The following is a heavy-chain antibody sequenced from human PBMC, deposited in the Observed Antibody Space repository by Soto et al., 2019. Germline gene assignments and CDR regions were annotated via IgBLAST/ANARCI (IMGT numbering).Heavy chain of an antibody. J-gene: IGHJ5*02. CDR1: GFTFSDYY. D-gene: IGHD3-22*01. CDR2: ISSSGSTI. V-gene: IGHV3-11*01. Sequence: KAGGSLRLSCAASGFTFSDYYMSWIRQAPGKGLEWVSYISSSGSTIYYADSVKGRFTISRDNAKNSLYLQMNSLRAEDTAVYYCARDAGAYYYDSSGYRYNWFDPWGQGTLVTVS. CDR3: ARDAGAYYYDSSGYRYNWFDP.